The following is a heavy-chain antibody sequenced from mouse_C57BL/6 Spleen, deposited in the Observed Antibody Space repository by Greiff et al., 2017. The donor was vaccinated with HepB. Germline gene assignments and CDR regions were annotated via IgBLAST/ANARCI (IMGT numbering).Heavy chain of an antibody. D-gene: IGHD1-1*01. CDR2: IDPSDSET. Sequence: QVQLKQPGAELVRPGSSVKLSCKASGYTFTSYWMHWVKQRPIQGLEWIGNIDPSDSETHYNQKFKDKATLTVDKSSSTAYMQLSSLTSEDSAVYYCATGAGSSLDYWGQGTTLTVSS. J-gene: IGHJ2*01. V-gene: IGHV1-52*01. CDR1: GYTFTSYW. CDR3: ATGAGSSLDY.